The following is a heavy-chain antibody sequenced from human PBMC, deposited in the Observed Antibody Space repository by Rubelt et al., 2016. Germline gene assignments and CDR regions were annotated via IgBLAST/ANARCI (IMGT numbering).Heavy chain of an antibody. V-gene: IGHV3-7*01. D-gene: IGHD5-24*01. Sequence: GFIFSDFYLSWIRQAPGKGLEWVANIKQDGSEKYNVDSVKGRFTISRDKAKNSLHLQMNSLRAEDTAVYYCARDQDGYNPTGRFDNWGQGTLVTVSS. CDR1: GFIFSDFY. J-gene: IGHJ4*02. CDR2: IKQDGSEK. CDR3: ARDQDGYNPTGRFDN.